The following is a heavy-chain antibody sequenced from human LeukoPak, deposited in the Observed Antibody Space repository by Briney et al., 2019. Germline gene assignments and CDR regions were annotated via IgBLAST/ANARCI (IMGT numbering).Heavy chain of an antibody. V-gene: IGHV1-18*04. CDR3: ARDFYYGSGSHNWFDP. D-gene: IGHD3-10*01. CDR2: ISAYNGNT. CDR1: GYSFTSHY. J-gene: IGHJ5*02. Sequence: ASVKVSCKASGYSFTSHYMHWVRQAPGQGLEWMGWISAYNGNTNYAQKLQGRVTMTTDTSTSTAYMELRSLRSDDTAVYYCARDFYYGSGSHNWFDPWGQGTLVTVSS.